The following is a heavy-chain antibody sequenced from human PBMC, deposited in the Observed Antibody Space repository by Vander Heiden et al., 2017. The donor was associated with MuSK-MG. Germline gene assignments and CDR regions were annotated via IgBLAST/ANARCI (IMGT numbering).Heavy chain of an antibody. Sequence: EVQLVESGGGLVKPGGSLRLSCAASGFTFSSYSMNWVRQAPGKGLEWVSSISSSGSYIYYADAVKGRFTISRDNAKNSLYLQMNSLRAEDTAVYYCARAGDLIYDPFDYWGQGTLVTVSS. J-gene: IGHJ4*02. D-gene: IGHD3-3*01. CDR1: GFTFSSYS. CDR3: ARAGDLIYDPFDY. CDR2: ISSSGSYI. V-gene: IGHV3-21*01.